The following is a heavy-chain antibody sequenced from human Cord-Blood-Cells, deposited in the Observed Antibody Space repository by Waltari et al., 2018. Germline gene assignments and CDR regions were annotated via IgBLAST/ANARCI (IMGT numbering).Heavy chain of an antibody. Sequence: VQLVGAGGGLTCPGGCLGLSGPVCRFTDLRNHLREVAQPPGKGLEWVSVIYSGGSTCYADSVKCLFTSSRDNSENALYLQMNSLRAEGTAVYDWAREAKGDGYYYGMDVWGQGTTVTVSS. CDR2: IYSGGST. J-gene: IGHJ6*02. CDR3: AREAKGDGYYYGMDV. V-gene: IGHV3-53*01. CDR1: RFTDLRNH.